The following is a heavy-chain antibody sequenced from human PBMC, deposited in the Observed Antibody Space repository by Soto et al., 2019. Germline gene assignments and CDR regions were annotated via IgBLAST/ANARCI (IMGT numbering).Heavy chain of an antibody. CDR1: GYTFTSYG. J-gene: IGHJ6*03. CDR2: ISAYNGNT. CDR3: TIYRIAAAGSYYYYYMDV. D-gene: IGHD6-13*01. V-gene: IGHV1-18*01. Sequence: GASVKVSCKASGYTFTSYGISWVRQAPGQGLEWMGWISAYNGNTNYEQKLQGRVTMTTDTSTSTADMELRSLGSDDTAVYYCTIYRIAAAGSYYYYYMDVWGKGTTVTVSS.